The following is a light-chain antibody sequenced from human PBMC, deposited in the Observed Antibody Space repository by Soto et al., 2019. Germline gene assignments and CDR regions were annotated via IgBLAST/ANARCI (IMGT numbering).Light chain of an antibody. CDR2: DIR. CDR3: SSYTSSSTRV. CDR1: SSDVGGYKY. Sequence: QSALTQPASVSGSPGQSITISCTGTSSDVGGYKYVSWYQQHPGKAPKLMIYDIRNRPSGVSNRFSGSKSGNTASLTISGLQAEDEAIYYCSSYTSSSTRVFGTGTKLNVL. V-gene: IGLV2-14*03. J-gene: IGLJ1*01.